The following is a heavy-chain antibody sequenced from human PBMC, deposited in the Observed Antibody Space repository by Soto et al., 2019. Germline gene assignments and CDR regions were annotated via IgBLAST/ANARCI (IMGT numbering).Heavy chain of an antibody. CDR2: ISYDGSNK. Sequence: GGSLRLSCAASGFTFSSYGMHWVRQAPGKGLEWVAVISYDGSNKYYADSVKGRFTISRDNSKNTLYLQMNSLRAEDTAVYYCASQRGGPLPGPFDYWGQGTLVTVSS. J-gene: IGHJ4*02. V-gene: IGHV3-30*03. CDR3: ASQRGGPLPGPFDY. CDR1: GFTFSSYG.